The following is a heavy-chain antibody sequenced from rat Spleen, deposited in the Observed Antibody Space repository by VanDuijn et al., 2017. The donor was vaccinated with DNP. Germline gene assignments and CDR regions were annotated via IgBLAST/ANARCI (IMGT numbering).Heavy chain of an antibody. D-gene: IGHD1-1*01. J-gene: IGHJ2*01. CDR1: GFTFKIYW. V-gene: IGHV5-31*01. CDR3: ARGDYDSGDSYFDY. CDR2: ITGSAGST. Sequence: EVQLVESGGDLVQPGRSLKLSCVASGFTFKIYWMAWIRQVPGKGLEWISSITGSAGSTYYSDPVKGRFTISRDNARNILYLQMDSLRSEDTATYYCARGDYDSGDSYFDYWGQGVMVTVSS.